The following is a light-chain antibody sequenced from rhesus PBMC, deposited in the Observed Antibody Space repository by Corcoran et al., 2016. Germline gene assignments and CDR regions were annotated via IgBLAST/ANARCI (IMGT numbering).Light chain of an antibody. Sequence: DIQMTQSPSSLSASVGDTVTITCRASQGINNWLAWYQQRPGNAPRPLISAASGWKSGVPSRFSGSGSGTDFILTVRSLQSEDFATYYCQQYSSRPWTFGQGTKVEIK. J-gene: IGKJ1*01. CDR3: QQYSSRPWT. CDR1: QGINNW. CDR2: AAS. V-gene: IGKV1-22*01.